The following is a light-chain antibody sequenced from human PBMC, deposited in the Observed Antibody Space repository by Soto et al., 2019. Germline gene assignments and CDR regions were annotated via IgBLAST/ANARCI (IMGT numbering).Light chain of an antibody. CDR3: QQYHDWWT. CDR2: GAS. Sequence: MTQFPDTVSVTPGETVTLSCGASQSVRTNLAWYQQRPGQAPRLLIYGASSRATGIPDRFSGSGSGTDFTLTISRLEPEDFAVYYCQQYHDWWTFGQGTKVDI. CDR1: QSVRTN. V-gene: IGKV3D-15*01. J-gene: IGKJ1*01.